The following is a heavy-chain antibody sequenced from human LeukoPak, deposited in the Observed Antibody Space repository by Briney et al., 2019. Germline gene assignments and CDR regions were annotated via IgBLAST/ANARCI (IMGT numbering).Heavy chain of an antibody. Sequence: ASVKVSCKASGGTFSSYAISWVRQAPGKGLEWMGGFDPEDGETIYAQKFQGRVTMTEDTSTDTAYMELSSLRSEDTAVYYCATQRHDFWSGYLVYWGQGTLVTVSS. CDR3: ATQRHDFWSGYLVY. J-gene: IGHJ4*02. D-gene: IGHD3-3*01. CDR2: FDPEDGET. V-gene: IGHV1-24*01. CDR1: GGTFSSYA.